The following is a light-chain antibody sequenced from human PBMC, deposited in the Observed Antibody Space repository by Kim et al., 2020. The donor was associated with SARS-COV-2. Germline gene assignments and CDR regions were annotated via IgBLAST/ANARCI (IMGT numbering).Light chain of an antibody. Sequence: SLSPGERATPSRRASQSVTSYLAWYQQTPGQAPRLLIYDASHRATGIPARFSGSGSGTDFTLTISSLEPEDFAVYYCQQRNNWPTFGGGTKVDIK. J-gene: IGKJ4*01. CDR1: QSVTSY. CDR2: DAS. V-gene: IGKV3-11*01. CDR3: QQRNNWPT.